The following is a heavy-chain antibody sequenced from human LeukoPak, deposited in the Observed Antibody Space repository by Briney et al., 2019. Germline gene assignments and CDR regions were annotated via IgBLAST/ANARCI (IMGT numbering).Heavy chain of an antibody. D-gene: IGHD1/OR15-1a*01. CDR3: ARNIDD. CDR2: IFYPGST. Sequence: SETLSLTCTVSGGSISSSAYYWGWIRQPPGKGLEWIGSIFYPGSTYYKPSLKSRVTISVDTSKNQFSLELSSVTAADTAVYYCARNIDDWGQGTLVTVSS. V-gene: IGHV4-39*01. CDR1: GGSISSSAYY. J-gene: IGHJ4*02.